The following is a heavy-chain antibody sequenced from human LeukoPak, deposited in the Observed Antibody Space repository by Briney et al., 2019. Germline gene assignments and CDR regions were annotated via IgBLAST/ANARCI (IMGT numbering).Heavy chain of an antibody. V-gene: IGHV5-10-1*01. J-gene: IGHJ4*02. D-gene: IGHD3-10*01. CDR3: ARLNYYGSGSYSHDY. CDR2: IDPSDSYT. CDR1: GYSFTTYW. Sequence: GESLRISCKGSGYSFTTYWISWVRKMPGKGLEWTGRIDPSDSYTKYSPSFQGLVTLSANKSISTAYLQWSSLVASDTAMYYCARLNYYGSGSYSHDYWGQGTLVTVCS.